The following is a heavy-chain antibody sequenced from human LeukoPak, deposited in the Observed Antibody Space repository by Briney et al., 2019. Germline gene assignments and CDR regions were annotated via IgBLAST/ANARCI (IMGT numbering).Heavy chain of an antibody. CDR1: GFTFGDYA. CDR2: IGWNSGTI. D-gene: IGHD1-26*01. Sequence: PGGSLRLSCAASGFTFGDYAMHWVRQGPGKGLEWVAGIGWNSGTIVYADSVKGRFTISRDNSKNTLYLQMNSLRAEDTAVYYCAKDTWEIDYWGQGTLVTVSS. CDR3: AKDTWEIDY. J-gene: IGHJ4*02. V-gene: IGHV3-9*01.